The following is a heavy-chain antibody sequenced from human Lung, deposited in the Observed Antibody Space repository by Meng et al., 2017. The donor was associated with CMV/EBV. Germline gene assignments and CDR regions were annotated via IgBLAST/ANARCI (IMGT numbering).Heavy chain of an antibody. CDR2: FYYTGSA. D-gene: IGHD2-2*02. CDR3: AREYCASTGCYKGGRFDS. CDR1: GDSISSFY. V-gene: IGHV4-59*01. J-gene: IGHJ5*01. Sequence: SETLSLTCSVTGDSISSFYWTWIRQSPGKGLEWIGYFYYTGSANYNPSLKSRVTISGDTSKNQFSLRLSSVTAADTAVYYCAREYCASTGCYKGGRFDSWGQGTXVNVSS.